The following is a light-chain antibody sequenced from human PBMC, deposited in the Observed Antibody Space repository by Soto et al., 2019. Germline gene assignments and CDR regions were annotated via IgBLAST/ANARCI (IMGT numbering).Light chain of an antibody. CDR2: DNS. CDR3: QSYDNSLNGRYV. V-gene: IGLV1-40*01. Sequence: QLVLTQPPSVSGAPGQRVTISCTGSSSNIGAGYDVHWYQQLPGTAPKLLIYDNSNRPSGVPDRFSGSKSDTSASLAITGLQAEDEADYYCQSYDNSLNGRYVFGTGTKLTVL. J-gene: IGLJ1*01. CDR1: SSNIGAGYD.